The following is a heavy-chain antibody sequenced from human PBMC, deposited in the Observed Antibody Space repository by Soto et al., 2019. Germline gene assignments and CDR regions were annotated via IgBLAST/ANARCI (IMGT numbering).Heavy chain of an antibody. CDR2: IYHSGKT. CDR3: ARDKRVTMIGGWFDP. Sequence: SETLSLTCVVSGYSISSGYYWAWVRQPPGKELEWIGSIYHSGKTYYTPSLRSRVTVSVDTSKTQFSMKLISVTAADTAMYYCARDKRVTMIGGWFDPWGQGTLVTVSS. V-gene: IGHV4-38-2*02. D-gene: IGHD3-22*01. J-gene: IGHJ5*02. CDR1: GYSISSGYY.